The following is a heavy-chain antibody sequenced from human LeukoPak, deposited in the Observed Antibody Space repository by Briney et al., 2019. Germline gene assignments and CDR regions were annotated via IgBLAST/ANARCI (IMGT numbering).Heavy chain of an antibody. CDR3: AREWYYYDSSGYRLFDY. D-gene: IGHD3-22*01. Sequence: GGSLRLSCAASGFTFSSYAMSGVRQAPGKGLEWVSVIYSGGSTYYADSVKGRFTISRDNSKNTLYLQMNSLRAEDTAVYYCAREWYYYDSSGYRLFDYWGQGTLVTVSS. V-gene: IGHV3-53*01. J-gene: IGHJ4*02. CDR2: IYSGGST. CDR1: GFTFSSYA.